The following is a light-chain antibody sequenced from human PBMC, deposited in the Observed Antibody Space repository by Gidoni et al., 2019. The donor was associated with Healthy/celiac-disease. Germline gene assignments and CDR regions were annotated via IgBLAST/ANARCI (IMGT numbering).Light chain of an antibody. CDR2: EVS. Sequence: QSALTQPPSASGSPGQSVTISCTGTSSDVGGYNYVSCYQQHPGNAPKLMIYEVSKRPSGVPDRFSGSKSGNTASLTGSGLQAEDEADYYRSSYAGSNNLVFGGGTKLTVL. V-gene: IGLV2-8*01. J-gene: IGLJ2*01. CDR1: SSDVGGYNY. CDR3: SSYAGSNNLV.